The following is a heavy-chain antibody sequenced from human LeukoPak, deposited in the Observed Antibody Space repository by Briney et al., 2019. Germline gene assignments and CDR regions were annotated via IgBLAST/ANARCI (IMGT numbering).Heavy chain of an antibody. V-gene: IGHV1-8*02. J-gene: IGHJ3*02. CDR3: ARDRLRTSYFITEARDAFDI. CDR1: GYTFTSYD. Sequence: ASVKVSCKASGYTFTSYDINWVRQATGQGLEWMGWMNPNSGNTGYAQKLQGRVTMTTDTSTSTAYMELRSLRSDDTAVYYCARDRLRTSYFITEARDAFDIWGQGTMVTVSS. CDR2: MNPNSGNT. D-gene: IGHD2-2*01.